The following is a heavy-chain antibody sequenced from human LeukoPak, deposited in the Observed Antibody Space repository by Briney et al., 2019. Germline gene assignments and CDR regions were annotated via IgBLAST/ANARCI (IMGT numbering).Heavy chain of an antibody. Sequence: GGSLRLSCAASGFTFNNHAMSWVRQAPGRGLEWVSGISGSGRNTYYADSVKGRFTISRDNSKNTLYLQMNSLRGEDTAVYYCAKEVGDSPDYWGQGTLVTVSS. V-gene: IGHV3-23*01. D-gene: IGHD4-17*01. CDR2: ISGSGRNT. J-gene: IGHJ4*02. CDR3: AKEVGDSPDY. CDR1: GFTFNNHA.